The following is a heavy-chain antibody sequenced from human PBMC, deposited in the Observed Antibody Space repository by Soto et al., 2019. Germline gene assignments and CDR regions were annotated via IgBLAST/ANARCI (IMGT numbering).Heavy chain of an antibody. V-gene: IGHV3-11*06. D-gene: IGHD1-1*01. CDR2: ITTTGSNT. CDR3: ARDKNWSVEY. CDR1: GFTFSNYY. Sequence: PGGSLRLSCAASGFTFSNYYMSWIRQAPGKGLEWLSYITTTGSNTDYKDSVQGRFTISRDNAKNSLFLHMDSLRAEDTAMYYCARDKNWSVEYWGQGTLVTVSS. J-gene: IGHJ4*02.